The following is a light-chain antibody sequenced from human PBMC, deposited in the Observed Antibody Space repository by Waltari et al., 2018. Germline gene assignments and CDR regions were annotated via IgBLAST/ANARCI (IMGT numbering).Light chain of an antibody. V-gene: IGLV2-11*01. Sequence: RSVSGSPGQSVTISCTGTSGDVGGNNYVSWYQQHPGKAPKVMIYDLSRRPSGVPDRFSGSRSANTASLTISGLQAEDEADYYCCSYAGSYTWVFGGGTKVTVL. CDR2: DLS. J-gene: IGLJ3*02. CDR3: CSYAGSYTWV. CDR1: SGDVGGNNY.